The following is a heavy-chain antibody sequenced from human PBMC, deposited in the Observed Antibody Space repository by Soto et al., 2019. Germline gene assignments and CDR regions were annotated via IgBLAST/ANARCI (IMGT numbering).Heavy chain of an antibody. Sequence: SVKVSCKASGGTFSSYAISWVRQAPGQGLEWMGGIIPIFGTANYAQKFQGRVTITADESTSTAYMELSSLRSEDTAVYYCARAHREADGTNWLDTWGQGTLVTVSS. CDR3: ARAHREADGTNWLDT. CDR2: IIPIFGTA. D-gene: IGHD6-13*01. J-gene: IGHJ5*02. CDR1: GGTFSSYA. V-gene: IGHV1-69*13.